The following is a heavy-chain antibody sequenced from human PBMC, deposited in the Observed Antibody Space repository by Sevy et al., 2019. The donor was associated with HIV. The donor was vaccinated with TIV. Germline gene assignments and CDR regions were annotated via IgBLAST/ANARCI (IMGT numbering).Heavy chain of an antibody. J-gene: IGHJ4*02. V-gene: IGHV3-7*01. CDR2: IKQDAGQK. D-gene: IGHD1-1*01. Sequence: GGSLRLSCAASGFTFSKYWMGWVRQAPGKGLEWVANIKQDAGQKYYVASVKGRFTISRDNAKNSLFLQMNSLRAEDTAVYFCAREDANDYFHYWGQGTLVTVSS. CDR1: GFTFSKYW. CDR3: AREDANDYFHY.